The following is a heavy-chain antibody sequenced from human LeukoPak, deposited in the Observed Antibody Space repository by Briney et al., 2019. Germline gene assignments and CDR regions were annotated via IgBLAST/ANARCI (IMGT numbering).Heavy chain of an antibody. CDR1: GFTFSSYA. Sequence: GGSLGLSCAASGFTFSSYAMSWVRQAPGKGLEWVSAISGSGGSTYYADSVKGRFTISRDNSKNTLYLQMNSLRAEDTAVYYCAKGITIFGGISDYWGQGTLVTVSS. CDR3: AKGITIFGGISDY. D-gene: IGHD3-3*01. V-gene: IGHV3-23*01. J-gene: IGHJ4*02. CDR2: ISGSGGST.